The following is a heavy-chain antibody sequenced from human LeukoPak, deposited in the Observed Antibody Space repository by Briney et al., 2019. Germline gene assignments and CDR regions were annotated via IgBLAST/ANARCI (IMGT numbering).Heavy chain of an antibody. V-gene: IGHV1-2*02. CDR3: ARDRGVVVVAASDAFDI. CDR2: INPNSGGT. CDR1: GYTFTSYD. D-gene: IGHD2-15*01. Sequence: ASVKVSCKASGYTFTSYDINWVRQAPGQGLEWMGWINPNSGGTNYAQKFQGRVTMTRDTSISTAYMELSRLRSDDTAVYYCARDRGVVVVAASDAFDIWGQGTMVTVSS. J-gene: IGHJ3*02.